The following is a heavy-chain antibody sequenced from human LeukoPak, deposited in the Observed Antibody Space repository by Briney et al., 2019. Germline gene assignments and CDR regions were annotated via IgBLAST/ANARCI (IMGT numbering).Heavy chain of an antibody. CDR3: AKEADYDFWSGYLYFFDY. Sequence: GGSLRLSCAASGFTFSSYAMSWVRQAPGKGLEWVSAISGGGGSTYNADSVKGRFTISRDNSKNTLYLQMNSLRAEDTAVYYCAKEADYDFWSGYLYFFDYWGQGTLVTVSS. CDR1: GFTFSSYA. D-gene: IGHD3-3*01. CDR2: ISGGGGST. V-gene: IGHV3-23*01. J-gene: IGHJ4*02.